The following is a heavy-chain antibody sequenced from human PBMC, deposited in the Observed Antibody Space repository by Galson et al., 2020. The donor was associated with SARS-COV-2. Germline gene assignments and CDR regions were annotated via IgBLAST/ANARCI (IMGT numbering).Heavy chain of an antibody. Sequence: SETLSLTCTVSGGSVSSSYWSWIRQPAGKGLEWIGRIYISVSTNYNPSLKSRVTMSVDTSKNQLSLKLSSVSAADTAVYYCARGAPSQTSPELQGFDPWGQGTLVTVSS. CDR2: IYISVST. CDR3: ARGAPSQTSPELQGFDP. CDR1: GGSVSSSY. V-gene: IGHV4-4*07. J-gene: IGHJ5*02. D-gene: IGHD1-26*01.